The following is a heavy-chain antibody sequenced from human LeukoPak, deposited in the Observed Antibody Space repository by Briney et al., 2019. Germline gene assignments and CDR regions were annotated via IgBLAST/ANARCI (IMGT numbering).Heavy chain of an antibody. Sequence: PRGSLRLSYAPSGFTFSSYAMSWVRQAPGKGLEWVAVISGGGSGTYYADSVRGRFTISRDNSKNTVYLQMNSLRAEDTAIYYCAKAVGSSGYFSRDAFDIWGQGTMVIVT. V-gene: IGHV3-23*01. CDR1: GFTFSSYA. D-gene: IGHD3-22*01. CDR3: AKAVGSSGYFSRDAFDI. J-gene: IGHJ3*02. CDR2: ISGGGSGT.